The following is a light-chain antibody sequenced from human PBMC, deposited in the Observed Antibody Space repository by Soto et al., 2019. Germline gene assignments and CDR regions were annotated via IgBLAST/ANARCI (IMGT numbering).Light chain of an antibody. V-gene: IGLV2-14*01. CDR2: EVS. Sequence: QSVLTQPASVSGSPGQSITISCTGTSSDVGGYNYVSWYQQHPGKPPKLMIYEVSNRPLGVSNRFSGSKSGDTASLNISGLQAEDEADYYCSSYRVSSTVVFGGGTKVTVL. CDR3: SSYRVSSTVV. CDR1: SSDVGGYNY. J-gene: IGLJ2*01.